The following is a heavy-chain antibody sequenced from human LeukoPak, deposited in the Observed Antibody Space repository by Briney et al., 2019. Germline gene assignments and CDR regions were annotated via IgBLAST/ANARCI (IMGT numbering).Heavy chain of an antibody. V-gene: IGHV4-39*07. J-gene: IGHJ4*02. CDR3: ARAYSGSYSPFDY. Sequence: SETLSLTCTVSGDSITSGSYYWAWVRQPPGKRLEWIGSISYGGSTYYNPPLKSRATMSVDTSKNQFSLKLSSVTAADTAVYYCARAYSGSYSPFDYWGQGTLVTVSS. CDR1: GDSITSGSYY. CDR2: ISYGGST. D-gene: IGHD1-26*01.